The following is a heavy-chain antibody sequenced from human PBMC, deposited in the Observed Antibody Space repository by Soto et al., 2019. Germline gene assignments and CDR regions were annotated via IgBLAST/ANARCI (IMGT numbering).Heavy chain of an antibody. CDR3: ARVSFVYAGTPFDP. Sequence: ASVKVSCKASGYTFTSYAMHWVRQAPGQRLEWMGWINAGNGNTKYSQKFQGRVTITRDTSASTAYMELSSLRSEDTAVYYCARVSFVYAGTPFDPWGQGTLVTVSS. CDR2: INAGNGNT. D-gene: IGHD2-8*01. V-gene: IGHV1-3*01. J-gene: IGHJ5*02. CDR1: GYTFTSYA.